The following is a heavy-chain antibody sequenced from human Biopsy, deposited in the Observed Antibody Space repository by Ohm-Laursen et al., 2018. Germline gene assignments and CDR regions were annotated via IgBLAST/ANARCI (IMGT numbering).Heavy chain of an antibody. CDR3: ARATNSTGWPYYYFYGMDV. D-gene: IGHD2/OR15-2a*01. CDR1: GGSISDSTYH. J-gene: IGHJ6*02. CDR2: IYYSGST. V-gene: IGHV4-61*01. Sequence: PSDTLSLTCTVSGGSISDSTYHWSWIRQTPGKGLEWIGYIYYSGSTNYNPSLKSRVTISVDTSKNQFSLRLNSVTAADTAVYYCARATNSTGWPYYYFYGMDVWGQGTTVTVSS.